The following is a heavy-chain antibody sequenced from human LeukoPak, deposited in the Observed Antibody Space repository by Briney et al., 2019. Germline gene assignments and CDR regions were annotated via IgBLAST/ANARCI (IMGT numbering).Heavy chain of an antibody. CDR1: GFTFSSYA. Sequence: PGGSLRLSCAASGFTFSSYAMTWVRQAPGKGLEWVSHISGRGDSTYSADSVKGRFTISRDNSKNTLYLQTNSLRAEDTAVYYCAKDLRDIVVLATAPKVYWGQGTLVTVSS. CDR2: ISGRGDST. D-gene: IGHD2-2*01. CDR3: AKDLRDIVVLATAPKVY. V-gene: IGHV3-23*01. J-gene: IGHJ4*02.